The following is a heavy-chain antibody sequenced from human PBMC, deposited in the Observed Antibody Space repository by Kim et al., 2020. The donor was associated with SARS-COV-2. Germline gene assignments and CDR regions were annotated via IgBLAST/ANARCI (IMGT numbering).Heavy chain of an antibody. CDR1: GGSISSGGYY. CDR3: ARLDFWSRNYYGMDV. D-gene: IGHD3-3*01. J-gene: IGHJ6*02. CDR2: IYYSGST. Sequence: SETLSLTCTVSGGSISSGGYYWSWIRQHPGKGLEWIGYIYYSGSTYYNPSLKSRVTISVDTSKNQFSLKLSSVTAADTAVYYCARLDFWSRNYYGMDVWGQGTTVTVSS. V-gene: IGHV4-31*03.